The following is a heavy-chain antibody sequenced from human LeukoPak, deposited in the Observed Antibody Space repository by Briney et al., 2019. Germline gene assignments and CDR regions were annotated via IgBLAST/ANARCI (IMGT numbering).Heavy chain of an antibody. CDR1: GFTVSSNY. CDR3: ARGGVVVPFDY. D-gene: IGHD3-22*01. CDR2: IYSGGST. Sequence: GGSLRLSRAASGFTVSSNYMSWVRQAPGKGLEWVSVIYSGGSTYYADSVKGRFTISRDNSKNTLYLQMNSLRAEDTAVYYCARGGVVVPFDYWGQGTLVTVSS. J-gene: IGHJ4*02. V-gene: IGHV3-53*01.